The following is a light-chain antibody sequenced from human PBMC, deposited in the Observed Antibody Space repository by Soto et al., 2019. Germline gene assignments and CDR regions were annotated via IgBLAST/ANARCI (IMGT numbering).Light chain of an antibody. CDR2: DVV. V-gene: IGLV2-14*01. CDR1: SSDVGGYNY. J-gene: IGLJ1*01. Sequence: QSVLTQPASVSGSPGQSITISCTGTSSDVGGYNYVSWYQQHPGKAPKLMIYDVVNRPSGVSNRFSGSKSGNAASLTISGLQAEDEADYYCSSNTSSDTLVFGTGTKLTVL. CDR3: SSNTSSDTLV.